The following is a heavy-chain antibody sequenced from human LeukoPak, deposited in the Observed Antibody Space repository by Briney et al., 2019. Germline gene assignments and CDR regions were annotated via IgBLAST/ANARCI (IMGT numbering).Heavy chain of an antibody. CDR3: ARDWGSLRFLEWLLLFDY. J-gene: IGHJ4*02. V-gene: IGHV1-18*01. D-gene: IGHD3-3*01. CDR1: GYTFTSYG. CDR2: ISAYNGNT. Sequence: GASVKVSCKASGYTFTSYGISWVRQAPGQGLEWMGWISAYNGNTNYAQKLQGRVTMTTDTSTSTAYMELRSLRSDDTAVYYCARDWGSLRFLEWLLLFDYWGQGTLVTVSS.